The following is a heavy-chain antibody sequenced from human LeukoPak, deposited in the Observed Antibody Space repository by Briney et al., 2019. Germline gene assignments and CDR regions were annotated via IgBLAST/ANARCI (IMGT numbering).Heavy chain of an antibody. V-gene: IGHV3-7*03. CDR1: GFTFSSYW. CDR3: AKVRMEFNYYYYGMDV. D-gene: IGHD1-1*01. Sequence: GGSLRLSCAASGFTFSSYWMSWVRQAPGKGLEWVANIKQDGSEKYYVDSVKGRFTISRDDAKNTLYLQMNSLRAEDTALYYCAKVRMEFNYYYYGMDVWGQGTTVTVSS. CDR2: IKQDGSEK. J-gene: IGHJ6*02.